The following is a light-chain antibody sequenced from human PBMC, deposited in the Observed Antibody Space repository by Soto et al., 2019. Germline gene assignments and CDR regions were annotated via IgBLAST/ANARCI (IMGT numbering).Light chain of an antibody. CDR1: QSVSSNF. V-gene: IGKV3-20*01. CDR2: GAS. CDR3: QQYGSSPLLT. Sequence: EIVLTQSPGTLSLSPGERATLSCRASQSVSSNFLAWYQQKPGQAPRLLIYGASTRATGIPDRFRGSGSGTDFRLTISRLEPEDFAVYYCQQYGSSPLLTFGQGTKLEIK. J-gene: IGKJ2*01.